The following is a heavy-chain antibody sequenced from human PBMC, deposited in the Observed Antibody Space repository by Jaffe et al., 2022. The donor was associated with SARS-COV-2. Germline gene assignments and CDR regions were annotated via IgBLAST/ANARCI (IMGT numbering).Heavy chain of an antibody. CDR1: GFTFSSYS. CDR2: ISSSSSYI. CDR3: ARVNYDYVWGSYRSGYGMDV. V-gene: IGHV3-21*01. J-gene: IGHJ6*02. Sequence: EVQLVESGGGLVKPGGSLRLSCAASGFTFSSYSMNWVRQAPGKGLEWVSSISSSSSYIYYADSVKGRFTISRDNAKNSLYLQMNSLRAEDTAVYYCARVNYDYVWGSYRSGYGMDVWGQGTTVTVSS. D-gene: IGHD3-16*01.